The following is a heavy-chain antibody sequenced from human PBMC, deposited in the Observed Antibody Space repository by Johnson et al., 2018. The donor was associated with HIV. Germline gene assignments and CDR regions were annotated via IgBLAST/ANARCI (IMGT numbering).Heavy chain of an antibody. CDR2: LYSGGSI. CDR1: GFTVSSNY. V-gene: IGHV3-66*01. CDR3: AREGAWEVRPGAFEI. D-gene: IGHD1-26*01. Sequence: MLLVESGGGVVQPGRSLRLSCAASGFTVSSNYMSWVRQAPGKGLEWVSVLYSGGSIYYADSVKGRFSISRDNSKNTLYLQMNSLRVEDTAVYYCAREGAWEVRPGAFEIWGQGTMVTVSS. J-gene: IGHJ3*02.